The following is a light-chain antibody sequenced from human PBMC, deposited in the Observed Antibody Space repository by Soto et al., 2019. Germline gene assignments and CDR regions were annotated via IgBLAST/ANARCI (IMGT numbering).Light chain of an antibody. CDR2: GAS. J-gene: IGKJ1*01. CDR1: QSVSSN. Sequence: EIVMTQSPATLSVSPGERATLSCRASQSVSSNLAWYQQKPGQAPRLLIYGASTRATGIPARFSGSGSETEFTLTISSLQSEDFAVYYCQQYNNWRTFGQGTKV. V-gene: IGKV3-15*01. CDR3: QQYNNWRT.